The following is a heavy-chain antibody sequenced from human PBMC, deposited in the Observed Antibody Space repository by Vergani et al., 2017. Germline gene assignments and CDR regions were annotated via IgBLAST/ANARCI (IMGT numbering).Heavy chain of an antibody. Sequence: QVQVLQSGAEVKKSGASVKVSCKTSGYTFSNYYMHWVRQAPGQGLEWMGWINPNSGGTNYAQKFQGRVTMTRDTSISTAYMELSRLRSDDTAVYYCARDPYCSGGSCNDYWGQGTLVTVSS. CDR3: ARDPYCSGGSCNDY. D-gene: IGHD2-15*01. V-gene: IGHV1-2*02. CDR1: GYTFSNYY. CDR2: INPNSGGT. J-gene: IGHJ4*02.